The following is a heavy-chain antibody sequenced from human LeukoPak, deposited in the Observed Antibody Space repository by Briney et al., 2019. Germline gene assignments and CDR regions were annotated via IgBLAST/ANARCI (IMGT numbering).Heavy chain of an antibody. CDR2: MNPNSGNT. CDR3: ARNTPYTGTLWE. V-gene: IGHV1-8*01. J-gene: IGHJ4*02. CDR1: GYTFTSYD. Sequence: GASVKVSCKASGYTFTSYDINWVRQATGQGLEWMGWMNPNSGNTGYAQKFQGRVTMTRNTSISTAYMELSSLRSEDTAVYYCARNTPYTGTLWEWGQGPLVTVFS. D-gene: IGHD1-1*01.